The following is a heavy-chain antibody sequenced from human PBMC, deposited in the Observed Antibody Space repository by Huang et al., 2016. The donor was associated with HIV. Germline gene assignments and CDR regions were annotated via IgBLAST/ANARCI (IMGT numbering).Heavy chain of an antibody. CDR3: ATDGVGGCNGGSCLPH. CDR2: LTPNAGEA. Sequence: QVQLVQSGAEVRKPGASVKVSCKTSGYRFVDYYIHWVRQAPGLGLEWIRWLTPNAGEALYAEKCRGGVAMTSNTSVRTSNMEVNSLQFAEGATYLCATDGVGGCNGGSCLPHWGQGTLVGVSS. D-gene: IGHD2-15*01. J-gene: IGHJ4*02. CDR1: GYRFVDYY. V-gene: IGHV1-2*02.